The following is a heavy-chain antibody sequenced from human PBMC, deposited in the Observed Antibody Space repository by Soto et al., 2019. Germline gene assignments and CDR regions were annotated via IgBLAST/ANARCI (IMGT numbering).Heavy chain of an antibody. V-gene: IGHV3-21*01. J-gene: IGHJ4*02. CDR1: GFTFSSYS. Sequence: GGSLRLSCAASGFTFSSYSMNWVRQAPGKGLEWVSSISSSSSYIYYADSVKGRFTISRDNAKNSLYLQMNSLRAEDTAVYYCARDSPSSYYDSSGYYQDYWGQGTLVTVSS. CDR2: ISSSSSYI. CDR3: ARDSPSSYYDSSGYYQDY. D-gene: IGHD3-22*01.